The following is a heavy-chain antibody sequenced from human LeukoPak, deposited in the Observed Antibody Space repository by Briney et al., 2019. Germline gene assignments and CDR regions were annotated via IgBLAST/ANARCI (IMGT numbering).Heavy chain of an antibody. V-gene: IGHV1-8*01. CDR1: GYTFTSYD. J-gene: IGHJ6*02. Sequence: ASVKVSCKASGYTFTSYDINWVRQATGQGLEWMGWMNPNSGNTGYAQKFQGRVTMTRNTSISTAYMELSSLRSEDTAVYYCARGTILRFLERLTESILRFDQKYYYYGMDVWGQGTTVTVSS. CDR3: ARGTILRFLERLTESILRFDQKYYYYGMDV. CDR2: MNPNSGNT. D-gene: IGHD3-3*01.